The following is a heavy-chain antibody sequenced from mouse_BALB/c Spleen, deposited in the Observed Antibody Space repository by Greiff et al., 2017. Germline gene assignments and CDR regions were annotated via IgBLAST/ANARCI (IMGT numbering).Heavy chain of an antibody. V-gene: IGHV1-14*01. D-gene: IGHD2-3*01. CDR3: AGGAAYDHYFDY. CDR2: INPYNDGT. J-gene: IGHJ2*01. Sequence: GLEWIGYINPYNDGTKYNEKFKGKATLTSDKSSSTAYMELSSLTSEDSAVYYCAGGAAYDHYFDYWGQGTTLTVSS.